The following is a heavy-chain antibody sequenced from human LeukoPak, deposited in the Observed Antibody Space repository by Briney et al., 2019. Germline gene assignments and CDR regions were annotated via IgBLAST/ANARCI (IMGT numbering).Heavy chain of an antibody. CDR3: TAIGSYGSLFDY. CDR2: IKSNTDGGTT. Sequence: GGSLRLSCAASGFTFRNAWMSWVRQAPWRGLEWVGRIKSNTDGGTTDYAAPVKGRFTVSRDDSKDTLYLQMNSLKTEDTAVYFCTAIGSYGSLFDYWGQGTLVTVSS. D-gene: IGHD1-26*01. V-gene: IGHV3-15*01. J-gene: IGHJ4*02. CDR1: GFTFRNAW.